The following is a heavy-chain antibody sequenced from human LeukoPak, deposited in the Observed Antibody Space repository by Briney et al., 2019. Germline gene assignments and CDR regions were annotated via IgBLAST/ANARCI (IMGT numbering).Heavy chain of an antibody. Sequence: SETLSLTCTVSGGSISFHYWSWIRQPPGKGLEWIGYIHLSGSTYYDPSLRSRVTISGDTSKNQFSLRLNSVTAADTAVYYCAIGGVWYFDLWGRGTLVTVSS. V-gene: IGHV4-59*11. D-gene: IGHD3-16*01. CDR2: IHLSGST. J-gene: IGHJ2*01. CDR1: GGSISFHY. CDR3: AIGGVWYFDL.